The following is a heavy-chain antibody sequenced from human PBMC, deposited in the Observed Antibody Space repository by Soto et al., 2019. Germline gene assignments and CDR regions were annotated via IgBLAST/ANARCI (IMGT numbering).Heavy chain of an antibody. CDR3: AITYLSGLKYSVSSYYRYYGMDV. CDR2: INPSGGST. V-gene: IGHV1-46*01. Sequence: GASVKVSCKASGYTFTSYYMHWVRQAPGQGLEWMGIINPSGGSTNYARKFQGWVTMTRDTSSSTAYLEVSRLKSDDTAVYFCAITYLSGLKYSVSSYYRYYGMDVWGQGTTVTVSS. J-gene: IGHJ6*02. D-gene: IGHD6-6*01. CDR1: GYTFTSYY.